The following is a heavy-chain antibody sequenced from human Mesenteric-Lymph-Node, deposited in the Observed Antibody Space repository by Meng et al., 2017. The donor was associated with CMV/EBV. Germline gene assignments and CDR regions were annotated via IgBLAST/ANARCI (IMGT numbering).Heavy chain of an antibody. V-gene: IGHV3-11*01. CDR3: AGGGTTYYYYAMDV. CDR1: GFTFSDYY. J-gene: IGHJ6*02. CDR2: ISSSDTI. Sequence: GGSLRLSCAASGFTFSDYYMSWIRQAPGKGLEWVSYISSSDTIYYADSVKGRFTISRDTSKNTLYLHMNSLRAEDTAVYFCAGGGTTYYYYAMDVWGQGATVTVSS. D-gene: IGHD1-26*01.